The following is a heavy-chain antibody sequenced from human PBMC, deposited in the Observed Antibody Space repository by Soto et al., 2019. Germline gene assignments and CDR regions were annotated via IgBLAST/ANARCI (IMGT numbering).Heavy chain of an antibody. V-gene: IGHV4-34*01. CDR2: INHSGST. CDR3: AGVRGYSSSSLWVDY. Sequence: SETLSLTCAVYGGSFSGYYWSWIRQPPGKGLEWIGEINHSGSTNYNPSLKSRVTISVDTSKNQFSLKLSSVTAADTAVYYCAGVRGYSSSSLWVDYGGQGTLGTVSS. J-gene: IGHJ4*02. CDR1: GGSFSGYY. D-gene: IGHD6-6*01.